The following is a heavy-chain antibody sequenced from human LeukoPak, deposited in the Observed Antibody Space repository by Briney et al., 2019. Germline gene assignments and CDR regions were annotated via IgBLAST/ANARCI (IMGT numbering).Heavy chain of an antibody. CDR2: IYSGGST. V-gene: IGHV3-66*01. Sequence: GGSLRLSCAASGFTVSSNYMSWVRQAPGRGLAWVSVIYSGGSTYYADSVKGRFTISRDNSKNTLYLQMNSLRAEDTAVYYCARDLPYYYGSGSHLSPYYGMDVWGQGTTVTVSS. D-gene: IGHD3-10*01. CDR3: ARDLPYYYGSGSHLSPYYGMDV. J-gene: IGHJ6*02. CDR1: GFTVSSNY.